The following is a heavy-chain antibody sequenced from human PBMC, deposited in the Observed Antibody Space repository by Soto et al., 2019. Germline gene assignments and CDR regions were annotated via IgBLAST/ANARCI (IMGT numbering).Heavy chain of an antibody. V-gene: IGHV5-10-1*01. CDR1: GYSFTNYW. J-gene: IGHJ4*02. CDR3: ARCKNSNSGFYAE. CDR2: IDPSDSYT. Sequence: GASLKISCQGSGYSFTNYWITWVRQMPGKGLEWMGRIDPSDSYTIYSPSFQGHVTISTDISISTAYLQWSSLEASDSARYYGARCKNSNSGFYAEWGQGTQVTVAS. D-gene: IGHD3-22*01.